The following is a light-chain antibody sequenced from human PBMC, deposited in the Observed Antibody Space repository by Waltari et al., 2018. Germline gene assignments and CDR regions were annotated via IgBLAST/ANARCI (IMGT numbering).Light chain of an antibody. CDR3: MQALQTPVT. J-gene: IGKJ5*01. CDR2: LGS. CDR1: QSLLHSNGYKY. V-gene: IGKV2-28*01. Sequence: DIVMTQSPLSLPVTPGEPASISCRSSQSLLHSNGYKYLDWYLQKPGQSPQLLIYLGSDRASGVPDRFSGSGSGTDFTLKISRVEAEDVGVYYCMQALQTPVTFAQGTRLEIK.